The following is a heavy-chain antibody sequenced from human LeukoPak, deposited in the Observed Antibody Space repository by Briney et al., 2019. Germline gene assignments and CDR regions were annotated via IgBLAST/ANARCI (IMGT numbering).Heavy chain of an antibody. V-gene: IGHV3-43*02. CDR3: AKDTRNAVVTRGYGIDV. Sequence: PGGSLRLSCATSGFTFDDFAMHWVRQPPGKGLEWVSLISGDGISIYNADSVKGRFIISRDNNNSSLYLEMNSLRTEDTACYYCAKDTRNAVVTRGYGIDVWGQGTPVTVSS. J-gene: IGHJ6*02. CDR1: GFTFDDFA. D-gene: IGHD2-15*01. CDR2: ISGDGISI.